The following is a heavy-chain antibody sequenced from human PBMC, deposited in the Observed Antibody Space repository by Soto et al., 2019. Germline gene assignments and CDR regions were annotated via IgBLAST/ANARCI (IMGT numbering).Heavy chain of an antibody. J-gene: IGHJ5*02. CDR3: AKDRGLITVGCFDP. V-gene: IGHV3-23*01. Sequence: GGSLRLSCAASGFTFSSYAMNWVRQAPGKGLEWVSAISGSGTTLYYTDSVKGRFTISRDNSKNTLYLQIDSLRAEDTAVYYCAKDRGLITVGCFDPWGQGTLVTVSS. CDR1: GFTFSSYA. CDR2: ISGSGTTL. D-gene: IGHD1-20*01.